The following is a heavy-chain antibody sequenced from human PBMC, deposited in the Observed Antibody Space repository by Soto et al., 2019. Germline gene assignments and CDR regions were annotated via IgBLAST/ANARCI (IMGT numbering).Heavy chain of an antibody. CDR2: IYPGDSDT. Sequence: GESLKISCMGSGYKVSTWHNFTSYWIAWVRQMPGEGLEWMGIIYPGDSDTRYSPSFQGHVTISADKSISTAYLQWSSLKASDTAMYYCARLAMATRRGYYGMDVWGQGTKVTVSS. J-gene: IGHJ6*02. CDR3: ARLAMATRRGYYGMDV. CDR1: GYKVSTWHNFTSYW. V-gene: IGHV5-51*01. D-gene: IGHD5-12*01.